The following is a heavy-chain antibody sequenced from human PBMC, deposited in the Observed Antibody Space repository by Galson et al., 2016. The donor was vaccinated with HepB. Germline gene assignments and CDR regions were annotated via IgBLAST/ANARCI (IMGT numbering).Heavy chain of an antibody. CDR1: GFTFNNYA. Sequence: SLRLSCAASGFTFNNYAMNWVRQAPGKGLEWVSGISGSGGRTYYSDSVRARFTISRDNSKTTLYLQMNSLKAGDTAIYYCAKDSRRSTFGVLIHGLVSYKDVWGKGTTVTVSS. CDR3: AKDSRRSTFGVLIHGLVSYKDV. V-gene: IGHV3-23*01. CDR2: ISGSGGRT. J-gene: IGHJ6*03. D-gene: IGHD3-3*01.